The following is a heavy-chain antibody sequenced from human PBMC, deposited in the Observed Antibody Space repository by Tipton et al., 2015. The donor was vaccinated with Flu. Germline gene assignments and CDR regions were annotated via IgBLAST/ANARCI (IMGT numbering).Heavy chain of an antibody. CDR1: GFGFSSYN. CDR3: ARGGYGPTY. CDR2: ISTSSSVI. Sequence: SLRLSCAASGFGFSSYNMNWVRQAPGEGLEWVSFISTSSSVISYADSVKGRFTISRDNAKNSLYLQMNSLRDEDTAVYYCARGGYGPTYWGQGTLVTVSS. D-gene: IGHD5-12*01. V-gene: IGHV3-48*02. J-gene: IGHJ4*02.